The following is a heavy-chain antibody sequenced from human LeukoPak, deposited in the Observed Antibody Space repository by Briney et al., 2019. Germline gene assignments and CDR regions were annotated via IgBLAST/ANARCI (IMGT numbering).Heavy chain of an antibody. V-gene: IGHV3-7*03. CDR1: GFNFNNYW. Sequence: GGSLRLSCAASGFNFNNYWMSWLRQAPGKGLEWVANIKDDGSEKYYVDSVKGRFTISRDNAKNSLYLQMNSLRAEDTAVYFCARGGGLDVWGQGATVTVSS. D-gene: IGHD3-16*01. CDR2: IKDDGSEK. J-gene: IGHJ6*02. CDR3: ARGGGLDV.